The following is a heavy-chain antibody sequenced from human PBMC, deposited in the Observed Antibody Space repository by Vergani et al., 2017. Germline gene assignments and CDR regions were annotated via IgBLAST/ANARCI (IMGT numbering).Heavy chain of an antibody. D-gene: IGHD1-1*01. CDR1: GFTFSSND. V-gene: IGHV3-13*01. Sequence: VESGGGLVQPGGSLRLSCTVSGFTFSSNDFHWVRQTAGKGLEWVSSIGVDGDRYYSDSVKGRFTISRDNGQSYLYLDMDNIRVEDTAVYFCAKEFCGTGNCYGWNHLEVWGEGTSVTVSS. CDR2: IGVDGDR. CDR3: AKEFCGTGNCYGWNHLEV. J-gene: IGHJ6*04.